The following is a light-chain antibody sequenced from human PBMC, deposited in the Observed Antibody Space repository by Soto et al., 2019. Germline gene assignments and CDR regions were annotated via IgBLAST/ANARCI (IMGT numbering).Light chain of an antibody. CDR1: QSVSSY. J-gene: IGKJ1*01. V-gene: IGKV3-11*01. CDR2: DAS. Sequence: EIVLTQSPATLSLSPGERATLSCRASQSVSSYLAWYQQKPGQAPRLLIYDASNRATGIPARFSGGGSGTDFTLTISSAEPEDYADYYCQQRSNWSWTFGQGTKVEIK. CDR3: QQRSNWSWT.